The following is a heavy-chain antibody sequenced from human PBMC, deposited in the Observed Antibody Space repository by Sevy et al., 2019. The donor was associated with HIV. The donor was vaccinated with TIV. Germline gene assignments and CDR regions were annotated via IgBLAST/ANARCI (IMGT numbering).Heavy chain of an antibody. J-gene: IGHJ4*02. CDR1: GFTFSSYW. D-gene: IGHD5-18*01. CDR2: MKQDGSEK. V-gene: IGHV3-7*01. Sequence: GESLKISCAASGFTFSSYWMGWVRQAPGEGLEWVATMKQDGSEKDYVDSVKGRFTISRDNAKNPLYLQMNSLRVEDTAGYYCVGEGRGGFSYSLDCWGQGTLVTVSS. CDR3: VGEGRGGFSYSLDC.